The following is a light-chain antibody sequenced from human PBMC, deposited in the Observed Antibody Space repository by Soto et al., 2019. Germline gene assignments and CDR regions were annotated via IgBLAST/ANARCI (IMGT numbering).Light chain of an antibody. J-gene: IGKJ2*01. CDR2: GAS. CDR1: QSVSSN. CDR3: QQYNNWPPAYT. V-gene: IGKV3-15*01. Sequence: EIVMTQSPATLSVSPGERATLSCRASQSVSSNVAWYQQKPGQAPRLLIYGASTRATGIPARFSGSGSGTEFPLTISSLQSEDFAVYYCQQYNNWPPAYTFGQGTTLESK.